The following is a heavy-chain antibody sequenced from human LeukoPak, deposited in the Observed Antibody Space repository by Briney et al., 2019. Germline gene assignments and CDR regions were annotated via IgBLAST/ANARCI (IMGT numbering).Heavy chain of an antibody. J-gene: IGHJ5*02. CDR1: GYTFTSYY. V-gene: IGHV1-46*01. CDR3: ARESYITIFGVVIGDWFDP. CDR2: INPSGGST. D-gene: IGHD3-3*01. Sequence: ASVKVSCKASGYTFTSYYMHWVRQAPGQGLEWMGIINPSGGSTGYAQKFQGRVTMTRDTSTSTVYMELSSLRSEDTAVYYCARESYITIFGVVIGDWFDPWGQGTLVTVSS.